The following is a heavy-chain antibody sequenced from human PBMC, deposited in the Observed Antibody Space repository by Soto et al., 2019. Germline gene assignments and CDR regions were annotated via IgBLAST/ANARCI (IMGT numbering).Heavy chain of an antibody. V-gene: IGHV3-73*01. J-gene: IGHJ6*03. D-gene: IGHD6-19*01. Sequence: EVQLVESGGGLVQPGGSLKLSCAASGFTFSGSAMHWVRQASGKGLEWVGRIRSKANSYATAYAASVKGRFTISRDDSKNTAYLQMNSLKTEDTAVYYCTSSGWYWGYYYYYMDVWGKGTTVTVSS. CDR2: IRSKANSYAT. CDR1: GFTFSGSA. CDR3: TSSGWYWGYYYYYMDV.